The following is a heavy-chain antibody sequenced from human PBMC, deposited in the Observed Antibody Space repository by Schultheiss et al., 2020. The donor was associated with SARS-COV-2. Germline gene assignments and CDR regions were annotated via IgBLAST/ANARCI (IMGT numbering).Heavy chain of an antibody. Sequence: GGSLRLSCAASGFTFSSYGMHWVRQAPGKGLEWVSYISSSSSTIYYADSVKGRFTISRDNAKNSLYLQMNSLRAEDTAVYYCARVGRDCSHGICYNAEYFQHWGQGTLVTVSS. V-gene: IGHV3-48*01. CDR3: ARVGRDCSHGICYNAEYFQH. D-gene: IGHD2-8*01. CDR2: ISSSSSTI. J-gene: IGHJ1*01. CDR1: GFTFSSYG.